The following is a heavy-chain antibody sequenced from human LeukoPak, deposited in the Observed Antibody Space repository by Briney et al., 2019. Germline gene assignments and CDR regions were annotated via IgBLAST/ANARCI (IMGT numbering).Heavy chain of an antibody. Sequence: PSETLSLTCTVSGGSISSYYWSWIRKPPGKGLEWIGDTFHTGKTNYNPSLRSRATISLDTSKSQFSLRLTSVTAADTAVYYCARIFDSWGQGILVTVSS. CDR1: GGSISSYY. CDR2: TFHTGKT. V-gene: IGHV4-59*12. CDR3: ARIFDS. J-gene: IGHJ4*02.